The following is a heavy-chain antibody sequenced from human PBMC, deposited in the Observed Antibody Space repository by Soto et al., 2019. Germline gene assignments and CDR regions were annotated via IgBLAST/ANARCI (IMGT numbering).Heavy chain of an antibody. CDR2: INTYNGNT. Sequence: QVQLMQSGAEVKNPGASVKVSRKASGYTFTRYGIGWARQAPGQGLEWMGWINTYNGNTNYAQNVQGRVTLTTDTSTSTAYMELRSLRSNDTAIYYCAMVDNYVTPTPQDVWGQGTTVTVSS. V-gene: IGHV1-18*01. D-gene: IGHD3-16*01. CDR3: AMVDNYVTPTPQDV. J-gene: IGHJ6*02. CDR1: GYTFTRYG.